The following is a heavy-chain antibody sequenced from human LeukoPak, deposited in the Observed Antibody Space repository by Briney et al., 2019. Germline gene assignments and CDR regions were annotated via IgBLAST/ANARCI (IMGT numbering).Heavy chain of an antibody. J-gene: IGHJ4*02. Sequence: GASVKVSCKASGGTFSSYAISWVRQAPGQGLEWMGGIIPIFGTANYAQKFQGRVTITADKSTTTAYMELSSLRSEDTAVYYCARDGAAAGTLYFDYWGQGTLVTVSS. V-gene: IGHV1-69*06. CDR2: IIPIFGTA. D-gene: IGHD6-13*01. CDR1: GGTFSSYA. CDR3: ARDGAAAGTLYFDY.